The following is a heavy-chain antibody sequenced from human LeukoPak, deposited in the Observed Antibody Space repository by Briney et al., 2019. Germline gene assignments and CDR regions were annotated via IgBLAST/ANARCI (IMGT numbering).Heavy chain of an antibody. Sequence: SETLSLTCAVSGGSISSSNWWSWVRQPPGKGLEWIGEIYHSGGTNYNPSLKSRVTISVDKSKNQFSLKLSSVTAADTAVYYCARAIAAAGYFDYWGQGTLVTVSS. CDR3: ARAIAAAGYFDY. J-gene: IGHJ4*02. CDR1: GGSISSSNW. D-gene: IGHD6-13*01. V-gene: IGHV4-4*02. CDR2: IYHSGGT.